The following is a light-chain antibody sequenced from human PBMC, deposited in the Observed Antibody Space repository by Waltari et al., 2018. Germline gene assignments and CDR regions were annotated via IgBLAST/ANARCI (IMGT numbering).Light chain of an antibody. J-gene: IGLJ3*02. V-gene: IGLV3-1*01. CDR1: NLGDKY. CDR3: QAWDSSTWV. CDR2: QDS. Sequence: SSELTQPPSVSVSPGQTASITCPGDNLGDKYACWYQQKPGQSPVLVIYQDSKRPSGIPERFSGSNSGNTATLTISGTQAMDEADYYCQAWDSSTWVFGGGTKLTVL.